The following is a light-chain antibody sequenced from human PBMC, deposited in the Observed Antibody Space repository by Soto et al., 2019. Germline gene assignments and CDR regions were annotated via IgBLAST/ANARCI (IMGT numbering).Light chain of an antibody. CDR2: DAF. V-gene: IGKV3-11*01. Sequence: IVLTQSPATLSLSPGERATLSCRASESLSNYLAWYQQKPGQAPRLLIYDAFNRATGIPARFSGSGSGTEFTLTISSLEPEDFAVYYCQKRSNWPRTFGPGTKVDIK. CDR3: QKRSNWPRT. J-gene: IGKJ3*01. CDR1: ESLSNY.